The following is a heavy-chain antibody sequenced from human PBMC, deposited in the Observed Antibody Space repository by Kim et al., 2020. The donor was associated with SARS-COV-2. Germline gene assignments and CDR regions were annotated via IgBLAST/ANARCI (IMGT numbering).Heavy chain of an antibody. CDR1: GFTFSDHA. V-gene: IGHV3-23*01. CDR2: IGGSDGTT. J-gene: IGHJ1*01. D-gene: IGHD2-8*02. CDR3: AKSDCAGGTYFLINY. Sequence: GGSLRLSCAASGFTFSDHAMNWVRQAPGRGLEWVSGIGGSDGTTYYADSVQGRFTISRDNSRNTLFLLMNALRAEDTAIYYCAKSDCAGGTYFLINYWG.